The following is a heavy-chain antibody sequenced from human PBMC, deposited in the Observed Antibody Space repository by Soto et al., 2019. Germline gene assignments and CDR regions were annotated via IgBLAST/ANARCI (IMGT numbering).Heavy chain of an antibody. CDR1: GFTFSDYW. D-gene: IGHD3-10*01. CDR2: IKFDGSSA. J-gene: IGHJ3*01. CDR3: ARGVRGHYGVAV. V-gene: IGHV3-74*01. Sequence: EVQLVESGGGLVQPGGSLRLSCAASGFTFSDYWIHWVRQAPGKGLVWVSRIKFDGSSANYADSVKGRFTISRDNARDRVYLQTKCLRAEDTAVYYCARGVRGHYGVAVWGQGTMVTVSS.